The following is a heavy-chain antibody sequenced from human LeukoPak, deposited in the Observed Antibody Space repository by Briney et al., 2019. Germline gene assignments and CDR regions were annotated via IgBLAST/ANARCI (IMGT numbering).Heavy chain of an antibody. CDR3: AKEMYYYGSGSSRTFDY. CDR2: INSDGSST. D-gene: IGHD3-10*01. Sequence: GALRLSCAASGFTFSSYWMHWVRQAPGKGLVWVSRINSDGSSTSYADSVKGRFTISRDNAKNTLYLQMNSLRAEDTAAYYCAKEMYYYGSGSSRTFDYWGQGTLVTVSS. J-gene: IGHJ4*02. V-gene: IGHV3-74*01. CDR1: GFTFSSYW.